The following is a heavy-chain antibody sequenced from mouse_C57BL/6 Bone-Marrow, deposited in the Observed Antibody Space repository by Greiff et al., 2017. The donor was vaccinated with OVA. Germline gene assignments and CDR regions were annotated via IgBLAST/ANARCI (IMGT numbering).Heavy chain of an antibody. Sequence: VKLVESGPELVKPGASVKLSCKASGYTFTSYDINWVKQRPGQGLEWIGWIYPRDGSTKYNEKFKGKATFTVDTSSSTAYMELHSLTSEDSAVYFCARSILRYWGQGTTLTVSS. CDR3: ARSILRY. J-gene: IGHJ2*01. CDR2: IYPRDGST. V-gene: IGHV1-85*01. CDR1: GYTFTSYD. D-gene: IGHD1-1*01.